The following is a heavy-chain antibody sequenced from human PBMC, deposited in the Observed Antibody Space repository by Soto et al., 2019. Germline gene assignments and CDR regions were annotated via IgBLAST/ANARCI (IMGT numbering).Heavy chain of an antibody. J-gene: IGHJ4*02. D-gene: IGHD1-1*01. CDR3: ARGWLTAGIDF. Sequence: WTWIRQPPGKGLERVGNVYYTGNTHHNPSLKSRVSISVDTSKNQFSMHLTSVTAADTAVYYCARGWLTAGIDFWGQGILVTVSS. V-gene: IGHV4-59*01. CDR2: VYYTGNT.